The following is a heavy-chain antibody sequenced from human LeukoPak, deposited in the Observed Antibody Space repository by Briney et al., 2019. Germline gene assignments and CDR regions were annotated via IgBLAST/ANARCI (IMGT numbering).Heavy chain of an antibody. D-gene: IGHD3-10*01. CDR2: ISWNSGSI. J-gene: IGHJ5*02. CDR3: AKGPYGSGSLNWFDP. V-gene: IGHV3-9*01. Sequence: GGSLRLSCAASGFTFDDYAMHWVRQAPGKGLEWVSGISWNSGSIGYADSVKGRFTISRDNAKNSLYLQMNSLRAEDTALYYCAKGPYGSGSLNWFDPWGQGTLVTVSS. CDR1: GFTFDDYA.